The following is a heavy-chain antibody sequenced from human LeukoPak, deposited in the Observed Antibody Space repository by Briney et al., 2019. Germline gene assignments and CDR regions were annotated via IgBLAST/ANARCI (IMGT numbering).Heavy chain of an antibody. CDR3: ARVRGDFETD. CDR2: RYYSGST. Sequence: PSETLSLTCSVSGGSISSYYWTWIRQPPGKGLEWIGYRYYSGSTTYNPSLKSRVTISVDTSKSQFPLKLISVTAADTAIYYCARVRGDFETDWGQGNLVTVSS. D-gene: IGHD3-16*01. CDR1: GGSISSYY. V-gene: IGHV4-59*01. J-gene: IGHJ1*01.